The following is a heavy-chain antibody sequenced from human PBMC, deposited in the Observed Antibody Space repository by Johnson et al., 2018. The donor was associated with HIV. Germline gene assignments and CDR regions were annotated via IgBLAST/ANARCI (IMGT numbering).Heavy chain of an antibody. D-gene: IGHD6-19*01. J-gene: IGHJ3*02. CDR1: GFSFRSYG. CDR3: ARVRQYPGSSGWNNGAFDI. Sequence: QVQLVESGGGVVQPGRSLRLSCSASGFSFRSYGMHWVRKAPGTGLEWVAVISFDGNNKYYADSVTGLFTIPRDNSMNMLYLQMNTLRAEDTAVYHCARVRQYPGSSGWNNGAFDIWGQGTVVTVSS. CDR2: ISFDGNNK. V-gene: IGHV3-30*03.